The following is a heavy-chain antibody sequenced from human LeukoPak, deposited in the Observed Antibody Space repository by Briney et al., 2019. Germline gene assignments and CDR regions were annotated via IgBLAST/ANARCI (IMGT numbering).Heavy chain of an antibody. CDR3: AKYSSSWYRDYFQH. V-gene: IGHV3-23*01. D-gene: IGHD6-13*01. CDR1: GFTFSSYA. CDR2: ISGSGGST. Sequence: GGSLRLSCAASGFTFSSYAMSWVRQAPGKGLEWVSAISGSGGSTYYADSVKGRLTISRDNSKNTLYLQMNSLRAEDTAIYYCAKYSSSWYRDYFQHWGQGTLVTVSS. J-gene: IGHJ1*01.